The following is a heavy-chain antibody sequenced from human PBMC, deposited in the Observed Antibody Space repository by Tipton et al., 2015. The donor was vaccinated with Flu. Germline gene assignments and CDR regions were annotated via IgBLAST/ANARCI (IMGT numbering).Heavy chain of an antibody. J-gene: IGHJ6*02. CDR3: ARRVPCYFCGMDV. Sequence: LRLSCSVSGSSITSGGHYWSWVRQPAGKGLEWIGRIHTGGNINYNPSLKSRVTISMDTSENQFSLSLSSVTAADTAVYYCARRVPCYFCGMDVWGQGTTVTVSS. V-gene: IGHV4-61*02. CDR1: GSSITSGGHY. CDR2: IHTGGNI.